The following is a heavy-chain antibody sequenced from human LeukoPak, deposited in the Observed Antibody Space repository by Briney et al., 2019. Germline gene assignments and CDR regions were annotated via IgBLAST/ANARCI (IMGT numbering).Heavy chain of an antibody. D-gene: IGHD2-15*01. CDR1: GFTFSSYG. CDR2: ISGSGGSA. J-gene: IGHJ5*02. CDR3: LRSGAGRAST. V-gene: IGHV3-23*01. Sequence: GGSLRLSCAASGFTFSSYGMSWVRQAPGKGLEWVSAISGSGGSAYYADSVKGRFTISRDNSKNTLYLQMNSLRAEDTAVYYCLRSGAGRASTWGQGTLVTVSS.